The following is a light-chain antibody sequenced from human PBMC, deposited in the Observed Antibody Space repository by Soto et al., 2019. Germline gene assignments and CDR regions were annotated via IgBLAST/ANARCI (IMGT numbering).Light chain of an antibody. CDR2: KAS. Sequence: DIHTGQSPSALAGSVGDRSSKKRRASQTISSWLAWYQQKPGKAPKLLIYKASTLKSGFPSRFSGSGSGTEITLTISSLQPDDFATYYCQHYNSYSEAFGQGTKVDIK. J-gene: IGKJ1*01. V-gene: IGKV1-5*03. CDR3: QHYNSYSEA. CDR1: QTISSW.